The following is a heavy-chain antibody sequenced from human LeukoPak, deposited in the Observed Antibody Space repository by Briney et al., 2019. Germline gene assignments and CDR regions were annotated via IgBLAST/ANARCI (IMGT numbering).Heavy chain of an antibody. V-gene: IGHV4-59*01. D-gene: IGHD3-22*01. J-gene: IGHJ4*02. CDR1: GVSITNDR. CDR2: ISASGQT. Sequence: SETLSLTCSVSGVSITNDRGTWIRQAPGKGLDWIGYISASGQTNYNPSLRSRATVSVDTSKSQCSLRLTSVTSADTAVYYCARITGYFDSGGSYYWGFFDYWGQGSLVTVSS. CDR3: ARITGYFDSGGSYYWGFFDY.